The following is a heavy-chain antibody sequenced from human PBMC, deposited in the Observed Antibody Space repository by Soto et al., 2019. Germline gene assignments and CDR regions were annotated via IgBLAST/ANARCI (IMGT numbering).Heavy chain of an antibody. Sequence: QVQLVQSGGEVKKPGASVKVSCKASGYTFSNFGISWVRQAPGHGLEWMGWISTDNGSTKYAQNLQGRVTMTTDTTTSTAYMELRILRSDDTAVYYCTRDAKYYDIMTGYFVNDYWGQGTLVTVSS. CDR2: ISTDNGST. CDR1: GYTFSNFG. CDR3: TRDAKYYDIMTGYFVNDY. D-gene: IGHD3-9*01. V-gene: IGHV1-18*01. J-gene: IGHJ4*02.